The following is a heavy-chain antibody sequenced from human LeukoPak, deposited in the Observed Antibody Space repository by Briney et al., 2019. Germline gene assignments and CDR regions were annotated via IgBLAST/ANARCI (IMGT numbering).Heavy chain of an antibody. D-gene: IGHD3-10*01. CDR3: ARALFGSGFAFDI. CDR1: GFTFSSYW. J-gene: IGHJ3*02. CDR2: INQDGSQK. Sequence: PGGSLRLPCAASGFTFSSYWMSWVRQAPGKGLEWVASINQDGSQKYYVDSVKGRFTISRDNAKNSLYLQMNSLRAEDTSVYYCARALFGSGFAFDIWGQGTMVTVSS. V-gene: IGHV3-7*01.